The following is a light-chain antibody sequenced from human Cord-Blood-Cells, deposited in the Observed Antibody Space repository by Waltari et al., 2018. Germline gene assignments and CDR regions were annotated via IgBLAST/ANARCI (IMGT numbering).Light chain of an antibody. CDR2: AAS. CDR3: QQSYSTRG. V-gene: IGKV1-39*01. CDR1: QSIVSY. Sequence: DIQMTQSPSSLSASVGDRVIITCRASQSIVSYLNWYQQKPGKAPKLLIYAASSLQSGVPSRFSGSGSGTDFTLTISSLQPEDFATYYCQQSYSTRGFGQGTKLEIK. J-gene: IGKJ2*03.